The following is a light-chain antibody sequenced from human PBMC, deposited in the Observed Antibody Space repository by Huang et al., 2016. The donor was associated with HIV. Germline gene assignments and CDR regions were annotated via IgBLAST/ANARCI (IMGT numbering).Light chain of an antibody. V-gene: IGKV3-11*01. CDR2: DAS. CDR1: QSVSNY. J-gene: IGKJ4*01. CDR3: QQRSHWLT. Sequence: EIVLTQSPATLSLSAGERATLSCRASQSVSNYLAWYQQKSGQAPRPRIYDASNRATGIPARFSCSGSGTDFTLSISSLEPEDFAIYYCQQRSHWLTFGGGTKVEIK.